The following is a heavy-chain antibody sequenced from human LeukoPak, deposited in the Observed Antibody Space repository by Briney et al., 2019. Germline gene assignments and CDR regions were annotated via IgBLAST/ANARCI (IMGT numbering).Heavy chain of an antibody. D-gene: IGHD3-10*01. CDR1: TFTFSTYW. Sequence: PGGSLRLSCEASTFTFSTYWTHWVRHAPGKGLVWVSYINGDGSASNYADSVKGRLTISRDNAKNTLYLQMSSLRAEVTAVYYCATGSGTFYDSWGQGTLVTVSS. V-gene: IGHV3-74*01. CDR2: INGDGSAS. J-gene: IGHJ4*02. CDR3: ATGSGTFYDS.